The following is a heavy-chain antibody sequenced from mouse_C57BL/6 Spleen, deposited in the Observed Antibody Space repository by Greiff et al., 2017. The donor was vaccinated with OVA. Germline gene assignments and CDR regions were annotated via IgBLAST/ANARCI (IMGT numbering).Heavy chain of an antibody. V-gene: IGHV1-80*01. Sequence: QVQLKQSGAELVKPGASVKISCKASGYAFSSYWMNWVKQRPGKGLEWIGQIYPGDGDTNYNGKFKGKATLTADKSSSTAYMQLSSLTSEDSAVYFCARSGSSYCYFDVWGTGTTVTVSS. CDR2: IYPGDGDT. J-gene: IGHJ1*03. D-gene: IGHD1-1*01. CDR3: ARSGSSYCYFDV. CDR1: GYAFSSYW.